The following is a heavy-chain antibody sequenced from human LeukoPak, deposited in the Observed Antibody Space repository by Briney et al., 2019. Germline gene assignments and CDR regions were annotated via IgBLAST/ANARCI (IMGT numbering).Heavy chain of an antibody. Sequence: GGSLRLSCAASGFTFSSYSMMWVRQAPGKGLEWVSYISSSSTTIHYADSVKGRFTISRDNAKNSVYLQMNSLRAEDTAVYYCARAGRKSRGVDLVRKKETGYYYYMDVWGKGTTVTVSS. CDR1: GFTFSSYS. CDR3: ARAGRKSRGVDLVRKKETGYYYYMDV. J-gene: IGHJ6*03. V-gene: IGHV3-48*01. CDR2: ISSSSTTI. D-gene: IGHD3-10*02.